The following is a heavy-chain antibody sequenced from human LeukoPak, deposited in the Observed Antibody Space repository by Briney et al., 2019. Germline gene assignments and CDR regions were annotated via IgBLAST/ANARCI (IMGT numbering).Heavy chain of an antibody. V-gene: IGHV1-18*01. D-gene: IGHD3-9*01. J-gene: IGHJ4*02. CDR2: ISAYNGNT. Sequence: ASVKVSCKASGYTFTSYGISWVRQAPGQGLEWMGWISAYNGNTNYAQKLQGRVTMTTDTSTSTAYMELRSLRSDDTAVYYCARVGLRYFDWLSLQHFPTEDFDYWGQGTLVTVSS. CDR3: ARVGLRYFDWLSLQHFPTEDFDY. CDR1: GYTFTSYG.